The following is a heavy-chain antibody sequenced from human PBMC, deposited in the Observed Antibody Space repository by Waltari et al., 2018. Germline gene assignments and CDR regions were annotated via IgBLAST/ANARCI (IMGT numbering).Heavy chain of an antibody. J-gene: IGHJ4*02. CDR2: IYTSGST. V-gene: IGHV4-4*07. D-gene: IGHD4-17*01. Sequence: QVQLQESGPGLVKPSETLSLTCTVSGGSLSSYYWSWIRPPAGKGLEWIGRIYTSGSTNYNPSLKSRVTMSVDTSKNQFSLKLSSVTAADTAVYYCARDLTYGDYGVYFDYWGQGTLVTVSS. CDR3: ARDLTYGDYGVYFDY. CDR1: GGSLSSYY.